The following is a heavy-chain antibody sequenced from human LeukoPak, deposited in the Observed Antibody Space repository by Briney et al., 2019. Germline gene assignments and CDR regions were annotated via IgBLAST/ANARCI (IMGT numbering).Heavy chain of an antibody. V-gene: IGHV4-59*01. CDR2: ISHSGST. CDR3: PRGLRPRDYYYYGLDV. D-gene: IGHD4-17*01. J-gene: IGHJ6*02. CDR1: AGSIRSYY. Sequence: SETLSLTCTVAAGSIRSYYWSGIRQPPGKGLEWIGCISHSGSTDYNPSLKSRLTMSVDTSTNQFSLKLTSVTAADTAMYYCPRGLRPRDYYYYGLDVWGPGTTVTVSS.